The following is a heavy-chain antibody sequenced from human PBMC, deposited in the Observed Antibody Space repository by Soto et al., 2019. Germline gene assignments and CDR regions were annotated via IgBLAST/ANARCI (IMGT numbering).Heavy chain of an antibody. J-gene: IGHJ6*02. V-gene: IGHV4-4*02. Sequence: QVQLQESGPGLVKPSGTLSLTCAVSGGSISSSNWWSWVRQPPGKGLEWIGEIYHSGSTNYNPSLKSRVTISVDKSKNQFSLKLSSVTAADTAVYYCASMYVPATAIAYYYYGMDVWGQGTTVTVSS. CDR1: GGSISSSNW. D-gene: IGHD2-2*01. CDR2: IYHSGST. CDR3: ASMYVPATAIAYYYYGMDV.